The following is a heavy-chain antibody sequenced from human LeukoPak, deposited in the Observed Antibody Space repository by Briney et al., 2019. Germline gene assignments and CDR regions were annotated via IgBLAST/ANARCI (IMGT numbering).Heavy chain of an antibody. D-gene: IGHD2-21*02. CDR2: IYSGGST. CDR1: GFSVSSNY. V-gene: IGHV3-53*01. Sequence: GGSLRLSCAASGFSVSSNYMSWVRQAPGKGLEWVSVIYSGGSTYYADSVKGRFTISRDNSKNTLYLQMKSLGAEDTAVCYCARTDETAPAEDFQHWGQGTLVTVSS. J-gene: IGHJ1*01. CDR3: ARTDETAPAEDFQH.